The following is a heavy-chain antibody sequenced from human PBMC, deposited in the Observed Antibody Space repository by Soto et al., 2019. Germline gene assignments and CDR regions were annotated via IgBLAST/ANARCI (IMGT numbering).Heavy chain of an antibody. CDR1: GFTFSSYG. V-gene: IGHV3-33*01. J-gene: IGHJ4*02. Sequence: QVQLVESGGGVVQPGRSLRLSCAASGFTFSSYGMHWVRQAPGKGLEWVAVIWYDGSNKYYADSVKGRFTISGDNSKNTLYLQMNSLRAEDTAVYYCARGSGLFYSYGIDYWGQGTLVTVSS. CDR3: ARGSGLFYSYGIDY. D-gene: IGHD5-18*01. CDR2: IWYDGSNK.